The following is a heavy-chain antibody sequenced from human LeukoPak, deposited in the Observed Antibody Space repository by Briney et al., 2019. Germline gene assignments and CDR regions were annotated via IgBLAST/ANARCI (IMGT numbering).Heavy chain of an antibody. J-gene: IGHJ6*03. Sequence: GASVKVSCKASGYTFTSYDINWVRQATGRGLEWMGWMNPNSGNTGYAQKFQGRVTMTRNTSISTAYMELSGLRSEDTAVYYCARHYYDFWSGYRYYYYYYMDVWGKGTTVTVSS. CDR1: GYTFTSYD. D-gene: IGHD3-3*01. CDR3: ARHYYDFWSGYRYYYYYYMDV. V-gene: IGHV1-8*01. CDR2: MNPNSGNT.